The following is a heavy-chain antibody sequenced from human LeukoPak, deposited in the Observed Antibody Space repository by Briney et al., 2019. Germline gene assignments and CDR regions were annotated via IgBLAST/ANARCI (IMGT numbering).Heavy chain of an antibody. V-gene: IGHV3-30*03. D-gene: IGHD1-26*01. CDR3: ARGATIMDY. Sequence: GRSLRLSCAASGVTFSSYGMHWGRQAPGEGLEWVAVISYDGSNKYYADSVKGRFTISRDNSKNTLYLQMNSLRAEDTAVYYCARGATIMDYWGQGTLVTVSS. CDR2: ISYDGSNK. J-gene: IGHJ4*02. CDR1: GVTFSSYG.